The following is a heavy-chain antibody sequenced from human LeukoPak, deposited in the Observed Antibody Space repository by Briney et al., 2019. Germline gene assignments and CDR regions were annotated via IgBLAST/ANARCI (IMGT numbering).Heavy chain of an antibody. CDR2: ISAYNGDT. Sequence: ASVKVSCKASGYTFTNYGISWVRQAPGQGLEWMGWISAYNGDTNYAQKLQGRVTMTTDTSTSTVYMELSSLRSEDTAVYYCARTPGAGYYDSSGYYWREMYNWFDPWGQGTLVTVSS. CDR3: ARTPGAGYYDSSGYYWREMYNWFDP. V-gene: IGHV1-18*01. J-gene: IGHJ5*02. D-gene: IGHD3-22*01. CDR1: GYTFTNYG.